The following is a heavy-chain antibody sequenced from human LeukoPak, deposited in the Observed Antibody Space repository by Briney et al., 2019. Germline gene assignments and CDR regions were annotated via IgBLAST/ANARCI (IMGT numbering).Heavy chain of an antibody. CDR2: INLDTGGT. J-gene: IGHJ4*02. D-gene: IGHD3-16*01. CDR3: ARDWVSTAVDY. CDR1: GYTFNDYY. V-gene: IGHV1-2*06. Sequence: ASVKVSCKTSGYTFNDYYMHWVRQAPGQGLEWMGRINLDTGGTMYVQNFQGRVTMTRDTSTSTAYMELSSLRSNDTAVYYCARDWVSTAVDYWGQGTLITVSS.